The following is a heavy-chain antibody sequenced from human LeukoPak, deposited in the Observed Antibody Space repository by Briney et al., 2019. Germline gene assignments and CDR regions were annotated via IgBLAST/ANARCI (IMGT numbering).Heavy chain of an antibody. V-gene: IGHV1-69*06. CDR2: IIPIFGTA. CDR1: GGTFSSYA. D-gene: IGHD6-19*01. Sequence: SVKVSCKASGGTFSSYAISWVRQAPGQGLEWMGGIIPIFGTANYAQRFQGRVTITADKSTSTAYMELSSLRSEDTAVYYCARVGGSGWLHAFDIWGQGTMLTVSS. J-gene: IGHJ3*02. CDR3: ARVGGSGWLHAFDI.